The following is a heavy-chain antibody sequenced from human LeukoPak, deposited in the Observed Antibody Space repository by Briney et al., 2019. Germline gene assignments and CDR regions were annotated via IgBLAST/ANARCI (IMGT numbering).Heavy chain of an antibody. D-gene: IGHD5-18*01. CDR1: GYDFTTHW. CDR2: IYPDDSDT. J-gene: IGHJ3*02. V-gene: IGHV5-51*01. CDR3: ARLNADTAMVIDAFEI. Sequence: GESLNISSQGSGYDFTTHWIGGVRQLPGKGLEWMGIIYPDDSDTRYSPSFQGQVAISADKSITTAYLQWSSLKASDTAMYYCARLNADTAMVIDAFEIWGQGTKVTVSS.